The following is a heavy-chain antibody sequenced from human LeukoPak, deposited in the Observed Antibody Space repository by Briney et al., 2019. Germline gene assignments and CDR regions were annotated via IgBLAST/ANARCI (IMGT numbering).Heavy chain of an antibody. CDR3: AKDEEHYDSSAPFDY. CDR2: ISGSGGST. Sequence: PGGSLRLSCAASGFTFSSYAMSWVRQAPGKGLEWVSAISGSGGSTYYADSVKGRFTIPRDNSKNTLYPQMNSLRAEDTAVYYCAKDEEHYDSSAPFDYWGQGTLVTVSS. D-gene: IGHD3-22*01. CDR1: GFTFSSYA. J-gene: IGHJ4*02. V-gene: IGHV3-23*01.